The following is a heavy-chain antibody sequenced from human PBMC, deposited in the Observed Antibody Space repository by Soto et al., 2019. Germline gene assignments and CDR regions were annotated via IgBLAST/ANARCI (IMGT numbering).Heavy chain of an antibody. Sequence: ASVKVSCKASGYTFTSYGISWVRQAPGQGLEWMGWISAYNGNTNYAQKLQGRVTMTTDTSTSTAYMELRSLRSDDTAVYYCARAKDYSSLYCYYYYYMDVWGKGTTVTVSS. J-gene: IGHJ6*03. V-gene: IGHV1-18*01. D-gene: IGHD4-4*01. CDR1: GYTFTSYG. CDR3: ARAKDYSSLYCYYYYYMDV. CDR2: ISAYNGNT.